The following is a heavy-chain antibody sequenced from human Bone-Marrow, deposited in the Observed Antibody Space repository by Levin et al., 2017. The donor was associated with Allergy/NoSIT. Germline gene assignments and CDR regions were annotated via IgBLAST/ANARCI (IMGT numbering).Heavy chain of an antibody. V-gene: IGHV1-8*01. CDR2: MNPNSGNT. Sequence: ASVKVSCKASGYTFTSYDINWVRQATGQGLEWMGWMNPNSGNTGYAQKFQGRVTMTRNTSISTAYMELSSLRSEDTAVYYCARRGSSGWYAKDYWFDPWGQGTLVTVSS. CDR3: ARRGSSGWYAKDYWFDP. J-gene: IGHJ5*02. D-gene: IGHD6-19*01. CDR1: GYTFTSYD.